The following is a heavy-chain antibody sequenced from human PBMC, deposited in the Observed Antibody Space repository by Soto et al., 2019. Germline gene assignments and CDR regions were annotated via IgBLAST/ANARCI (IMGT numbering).Heavy chain of an antibody. D-gene: IGHD3-9*01. CDR3: ARDRYDILTGYYYGMDV. J-gene: IGHJ6*02. Sequence: PSETLSLTCAVSGGSISSGGYSWSWIRHPPGKGLEWIGYIYHSGSTYYNPSLKSRVTISVDRSKNQFSLKLSSVTAADTAVYYCARDRYDILTGYYYGMDVWGQGTTVTVSS. CDR1: GGSISSGGYS. V-gene: IGHV4-30-2*01. CDR2: IYHSGST.